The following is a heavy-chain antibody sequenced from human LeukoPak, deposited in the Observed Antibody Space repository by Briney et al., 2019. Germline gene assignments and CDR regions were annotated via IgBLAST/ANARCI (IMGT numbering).Heavy chain of an antibody. Sequence: GGSLRLSCAASGFTFRNYWMSWVRQAPGKGLEWVANIKQDGSEKYYVDSVKGRFTIARDNAKNSLYLQMNSLRTDDTAVYFCEREGPFDFWGQGTLVTVSS. CDR2: IKQDGSEK. V-gene: IGHV3-7*01. CDR3: EREGPFDF. CDR1: GFTFRNYW. J-gene: IGHJ4*02.